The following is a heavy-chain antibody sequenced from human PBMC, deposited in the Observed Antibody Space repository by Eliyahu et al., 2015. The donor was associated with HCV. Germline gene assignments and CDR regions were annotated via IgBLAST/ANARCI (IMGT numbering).Heavy chain of an antibody. D-gene: IGHD5-24*01. CDR3: VRATGDVYNYLLGRTGDY. J-gene: IGHJ4*02. CDR2: ISAYNGNT. V-gene: IGHV1-18*04. CDR1: GYTFTXFG. Sequence: QIELVQSGPEVKKPGASVKVSCXTSGYTFTXFGINWVRQXPGQGLEWMGWISAYNGNTAYAQNVQGRLTLTTDTSTKTAYMELSRLTSDDTAVYFCVRATGDVYNYLLGRTGDYWGQGTLVTVSS.